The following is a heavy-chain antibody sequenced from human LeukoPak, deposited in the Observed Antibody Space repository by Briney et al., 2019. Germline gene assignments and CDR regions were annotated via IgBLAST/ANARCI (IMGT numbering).Heavy chain of an antibody. CDR3: ARARGYFDWLLSFYFDY. D-gene: IGHD3-9*01. CDR2: IYPGDSDT. J-gene: IGHJ4*02. Sequence: PGESLQISCKGSGYSFTSYWIGWVRQMPGKGLEGMGIIYPGDSDTRYSPYFQGQVTISADKSISTAYRQWSSLKASDTAMYYCARARGYFDWLLSFYFDYWGQGTLVTVSS. V-gene: IGHV5-51*01. CDR1: GYSFTSYW.